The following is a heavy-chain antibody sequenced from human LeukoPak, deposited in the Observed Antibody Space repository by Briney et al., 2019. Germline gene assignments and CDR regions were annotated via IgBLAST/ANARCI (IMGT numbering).Heavy chain of an antibody. Sequence: GGSLILSCVAPGFTFTSSAIHWGRRAPGKGLEYVSAINSNGGSRYYANPMKGSITISRDNSKHTLYLQMGSLRVEDMAVYYCARASSGWYDYWGQGTLVTVSS. CDR3: ARASSGWYDY. CDR1: GFTFTSSA. V-gene: IGHV3-64*01. J-gene: IGHJ4*02. D-gene: IGHD6-19*01. CDR2: INSNGGSR.